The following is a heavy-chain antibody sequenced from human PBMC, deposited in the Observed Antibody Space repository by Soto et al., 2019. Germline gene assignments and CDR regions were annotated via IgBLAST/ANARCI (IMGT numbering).Heavy chain of an antibody. CDR1: GGSFSGYY. J-gene: IGHJ4*02. D-gene: IGHD3-22*01. Sequence: SETLSLTCAVYGGSFSGYYWSWIRQPPGKGLEWIGEINHSGSTNYNPSLKSRVTISVDTSKNQFSLKLSSVTAADTAVYYCAIQHYITMIGFEYWGQGTLVTVSS. V-gene: IGHV4-34*01. CDR2: INHSGST. CDR3: AIQHYITMIGFEY.